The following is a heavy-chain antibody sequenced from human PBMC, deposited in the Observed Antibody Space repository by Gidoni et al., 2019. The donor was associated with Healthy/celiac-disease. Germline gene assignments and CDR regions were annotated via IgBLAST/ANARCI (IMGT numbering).Heavy chain of an antibody. CDR3: ASPRIDYDSSGYYYLDY. D-gene: IGHD3-22*01. V-gene: IGHV3-66*01. J-gene: IGHJ4*02. CDR1: GFTVSSNY. Sequence: EVQLVESGGGLVQPGGSLRLSCAASGFTVSSNYMSWVRQAPGKGLEWVSVIYSGGSTYYADSVKGRFTISRDNSKNTLYLQMNSLRAEDTAVYYCASPRIDYDSSGYYYLDYWGQGTLVTVSS. CDR2: IYSGGST.